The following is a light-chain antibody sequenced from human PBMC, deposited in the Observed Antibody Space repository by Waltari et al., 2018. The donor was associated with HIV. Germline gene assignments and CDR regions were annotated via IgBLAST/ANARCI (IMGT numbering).Light chain of an antibody. J-gene: IGKJ2*01. V-gene: IGKV4-1*01. CDR3: QQYHSAPYT. CDR2: WAF. CDR1: QSLLYSSYNKNY. Sequence: IAMTPSPASLAVSLAERVTINCLPSQSLLYSSYNKNYLTWYQQKPGQPPKLLICWAFTRESEVPDRFSGGGSGADFTLTISSLQAEGVAVYYCQQYHSAPYTFGQGTKLEIK.